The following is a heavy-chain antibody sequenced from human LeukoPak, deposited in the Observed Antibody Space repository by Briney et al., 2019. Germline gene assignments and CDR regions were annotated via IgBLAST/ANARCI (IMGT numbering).Heavy chain of an antibody. Sequence: GGSLRLSCAASGFTFDDYGMSWVRQAPGKGLEWVSGISWNSGSIGYADSVKGRFTISRDNAKNSLYLQMTSLRAEDTAVYYCARDYTGGWNDYWGQGTLVTVSS. V-gene: IGHV3-20*04. J-gene: IGHJ4*02. CDR2: ISWNSGSI. CDR1: GFTFDDYG. D-gene: IGHD7-27*01. CDR3: ARDYTGGWNDY.